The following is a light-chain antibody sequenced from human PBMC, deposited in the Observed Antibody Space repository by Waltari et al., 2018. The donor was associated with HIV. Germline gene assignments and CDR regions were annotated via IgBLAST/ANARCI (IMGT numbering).Light chain of an antibody. Sequence: DIQMTQSPSSVSASVGDKVTITCRASQRIGTSLAWCQQKPGTAPTLLIYAASYLQGGVPSRFSGTGSETDFTLTISSLQAEDFATYHCQQAHSFPYTFGQGTKVDIK. CDR3: QQAHSFPYT. J-gene: IGKJ2*01. V-gene: IGKV1-12*01. CDR2: AAS. CDR1: QRIGTS.